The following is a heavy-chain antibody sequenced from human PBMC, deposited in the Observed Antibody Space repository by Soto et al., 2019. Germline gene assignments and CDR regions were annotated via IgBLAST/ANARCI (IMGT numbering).Heavy chain of an antibody. V-gene: IGHV1-69*06. Sequence: QVQLVQSGAEVKKPGSSVKVSCKASGGTFSSYAISWVRQAPGQGLEWMGGIIPIFGTANYAQKFQARVTITADKSTSTAYRELSSLKSEDTAVYYRAGRRITQDHWHSPSAFDYWGQGTLVTVSS. CDR1: GGTFSSYA. CDR3: AGRRITQDHWHSPSAFDY. D-gene: IGHD3-10*01. CDR2: IIPIFGTA. J-gene: IGHJ4*02.